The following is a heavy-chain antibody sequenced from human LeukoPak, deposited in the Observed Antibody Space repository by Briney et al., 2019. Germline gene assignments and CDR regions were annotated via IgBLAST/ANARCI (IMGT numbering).Heavy chain of an antibody. J-gene: IGHJ4*02. CDR2: IYSSGST. V-gene: IGHV4-59*01. Sequence: PSETLSLTCTVSGGSISSYYWSWIRQPPGKGLEWIGYIYSSGSTRYNPSLKSRVTISVDTSKNQFSLRLSSVTAADTAVYYCARGLIFYDSSGLGYWGQGTLVTVSS. CDR3: ARGLIFYDSSGLGY. D-gene: IGHD3-22*01. CDR1: GGSISSYY.